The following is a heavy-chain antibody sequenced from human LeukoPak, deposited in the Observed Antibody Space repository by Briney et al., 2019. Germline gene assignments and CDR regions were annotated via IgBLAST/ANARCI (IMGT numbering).Heavy chain of an antibody. CDR1: GFTFSSYA. J-gene: IGHJ4*02. V-gene: IGHV3-30-3*01. Sequence: GRSLRLSCAASGFTFSSYAMHWVRQAPGKGLEWVAVISYDGSNKYYADSVKGRFTISRDNSKNSLYLQMNSLKCEDTAVYYCAREWDSGSYYLGYFDYWGQGTRVTVSS. D-gene: IGHD1-26*01. CDR2: ISYDGSNK. CDR3: AREWDSGSYYLGYFDY.